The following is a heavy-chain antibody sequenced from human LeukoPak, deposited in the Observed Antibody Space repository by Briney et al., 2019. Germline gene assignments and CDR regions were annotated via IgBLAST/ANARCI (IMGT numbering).Heavy chain of an antibody. V-gene: IGHV4-38-2*02. D-gene: IGHD3-3*01. CDR3: ARVTKTYYDFWSGYSAGAFDI. CDR2: IYHRGST. J-gene: IGHJ3*02. CDR1: GYSISSGYY. Sequence: SETLSLTCTVSGYSISSGYYWGWIGKPQGKGLEWIGGIYHRGSTYYNPSLKSRVTISVDTSKNQFSLKLSSVTAADTAVYYCARVTKTYYDFWSGYSAGAFDIWGQGTMVTVSS.